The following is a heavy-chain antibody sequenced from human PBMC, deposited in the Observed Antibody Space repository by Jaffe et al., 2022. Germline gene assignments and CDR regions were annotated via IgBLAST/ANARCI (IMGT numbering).Heavy chain of an antibody. CDR1: GFTFDDYA. D-gene: IGHD6-19*01. CDR2: ISWNSGSI. CDR3: AKDIGGAVAGTGPPV. J-gene: IGHJ4*02. Sequence: EVQLVESGGGLVQPGRSLRLSCAASGFTFDDYAMHWVRQAPGKGLEWVSGISWNSGSIGYADSVKGRFTISRDNAKNSLYLQMNSLRAEDTALYYCAKDIGGAVAGTGPPVWGQGTLVTVSS. V-gene: IGHV3-9*01.